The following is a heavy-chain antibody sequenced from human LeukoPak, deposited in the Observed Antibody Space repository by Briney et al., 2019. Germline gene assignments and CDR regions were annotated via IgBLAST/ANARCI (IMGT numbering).Heavy chain of an antibody. CDR1: GGSVSTYY. CDR3: ARETGYFDY. D-gene: IGHD3-10*01. J-gene: IGHJ4*02. Sequence: SETLSLTCTVSGGSVSTYYWSWIRQPPGKGLEWIGYIYYSGGTNYSPSLKSRVTISVDTSKNQFSLKLSSVTAADAAVYYCARETGYFDYWGQGTLVTVSS. CDR2: IYYSGGT. V-gene: IGHV4-59*02.